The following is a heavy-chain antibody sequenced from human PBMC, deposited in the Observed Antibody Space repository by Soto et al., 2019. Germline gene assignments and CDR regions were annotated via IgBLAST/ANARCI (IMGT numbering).Heavy chain of an antibody. J-gene: IGHJ4*02. D-gene: IGHD3-22*01. Sequence: GGCVRRSCAASGCSFSGGPMSWVRQAAGKGLEWVSAISGRCGSTYYSDSVMCLFTISIDNSKNTLYLQMNSMRAEDTAVYYCAKDHLGPLDSNFDYWGQGTLVTVSS. CDR1: GCSFSGGP. V-gene: IGHV3-23*01. CDR3: AKDHLGPLDSNFDY. CDR2: ISGRCGST.